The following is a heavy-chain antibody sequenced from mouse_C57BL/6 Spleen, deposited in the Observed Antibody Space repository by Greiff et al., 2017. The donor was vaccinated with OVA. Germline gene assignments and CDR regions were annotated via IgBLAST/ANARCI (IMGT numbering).Heavy chain of an antibody. CDR1: GYTFTSYW. J-gene: IGHJ2*01. V-gene: IGHV1-53*01. CDR3: ARSVAYDGSSDYFDY. CDR2: INPSNGGT. Sequence: QVQLQQPGTELVKPGASVKLSCKASGYTFTSYWMHWVKQRPGQGLEWIGNINPSNGGTNYNEKFKSKATLTVDKSSSTTYMQLSSLTSEDSAVYYCARSVAYDGSSDYFDYWGQGTTLTVSS. D-gene: IGHD1-1*01.